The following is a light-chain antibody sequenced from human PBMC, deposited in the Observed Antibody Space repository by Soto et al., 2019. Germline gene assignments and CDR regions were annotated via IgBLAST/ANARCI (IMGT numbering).Light chain of an antibody. CDR3: QQRSNWPIT. V-gene: IGKV3-15*01. Sequence: EIVMTQSPSTLSVSPGERATLSCRASQSVSSNLAWYQQKPGQAPRLLIYGASTRATGIPARFSGSGSGTEFTLTISSLDPEDFAVYYCQQRSNWPITFGQGTDWRL. J-gene: IGKJ5*01. CDR1: QSVSSN. CDR2: GAS.